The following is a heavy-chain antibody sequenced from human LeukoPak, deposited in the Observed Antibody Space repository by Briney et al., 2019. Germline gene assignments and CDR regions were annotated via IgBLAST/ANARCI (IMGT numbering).Heavy chain of an antibody. CDR1: GFTFSSYA. D-gene: IGHD1-26*01. Sequence: GGSLILSCAASGFTFSSYAMHWVRQAPGKGLEWVAVISYDGSNKYYADSVKGRFTISRDSSKNTVFLQLNSLRGDDTAVYFCAKDGLDGSFSDYWGQGTLVTVSS. CDR3: AKDGLDGSFSDY. J-gene: IGHJ4*02. CDR2: ISYDGSNK. V-gene: IGHV3-30-3*01.